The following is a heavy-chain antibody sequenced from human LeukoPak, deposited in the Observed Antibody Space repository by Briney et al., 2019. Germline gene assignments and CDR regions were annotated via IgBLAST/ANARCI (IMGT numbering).Heavy chain of an antibody. J-gene: IGHJ4*02. CDR3: ARGSDFGDY. CDR2: IGSSGSTL. Sequence: GGSLRLSCAASGFAFSSYSMNWVRQAPGKGLEWVSYIGSSGSTLYYADSVKGRFTISRDNAKNSLYLQMISLRDEDTAVYYCARGSDFGDYWGQGTLVTVSS. CDR1: GFAFSSYS. V-gene: IGHV3-48*02. D-gene: IGHD4-17*01.